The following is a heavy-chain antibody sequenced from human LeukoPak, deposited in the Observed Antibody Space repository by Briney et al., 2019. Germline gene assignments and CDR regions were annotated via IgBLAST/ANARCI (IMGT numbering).Heavy chain of an antibody. J-gene: IGHJ6*03. V-gene: IGHV3-23*01. CDR3: AKCSGWFVRGKDYYYYYMDV. D-gene: IGHD6-19*01. CDR1: SFTFSSYV. Sequence: GGSLRLSCGASSFTFSSYVMSWVRQAPGKGLEWVSTVSTTGGSTYYADSVRGRFTISRDNSKDTLYLQMNSLRAEDTAVYYCAKCSGWFVRGKDYYYYYMDVWGKGTTVTVSS. CDR2: VSTTGGST.